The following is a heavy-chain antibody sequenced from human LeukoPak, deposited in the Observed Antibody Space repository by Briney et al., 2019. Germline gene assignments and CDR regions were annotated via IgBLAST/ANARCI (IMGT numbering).Heavy chain of an antibody. D-gene: IGHD6-13*01. V-gene: IGHV3-23*01. CDR1: GFTFSSYS. J-gene: IGHJ4*02. Sequence: GGSLRLSCAASGFTFSSYSMNWVRQAPGKGLEWVSTISGSGGSTYYSDSVKGRFTISRDNSKNTLYLQINSLRAEDTAAYYCAKDRVRIARDFDYWGQGTLVTVSS. CDR3: AKDRVRIARDFDY. CDR2: ISGSGGST.